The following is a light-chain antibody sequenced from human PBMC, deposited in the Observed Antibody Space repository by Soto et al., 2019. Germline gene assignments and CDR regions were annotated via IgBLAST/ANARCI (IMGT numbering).Light chain of an antibody. CDR2: VAS. CDR3: QQSFSTRYT. V-gene: IGKV1-39*01. Sequence: DIQLTQSPSSLSATVGDRVTITCRASQNIRKCLNWYQQKPGQAPKLLIYVASNLQSGAPSRFSGSGSGTDFTLTISSLEPEDFATYYCQQSFSTRYTFGQGTSLEIK. CDR1: QNIRKC. J-gene: IGKJ2*01.